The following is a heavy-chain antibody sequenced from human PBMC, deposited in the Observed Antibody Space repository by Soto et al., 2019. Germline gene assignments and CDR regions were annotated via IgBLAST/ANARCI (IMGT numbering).Heavy chain of an antibody. J-gene: IGHJ4*02. CDR2: IYPGDSDT. CDR1: GYSFTSYW. V-gene: IGHV5-51*01. D-gene: IGHD3-9*01. Sequence: GESLKISCKGSGYSFTSYWIGWVRQMPGKGLEWMGIIYPGDSDTRYSPSFQGQVTISADKSISTAYLQWSSLKASDTAMYYCARTYYDILTGYYPYYFDYRGQGTPVTVS. CDR3: ARTYYDILTGYYPYYFDY.